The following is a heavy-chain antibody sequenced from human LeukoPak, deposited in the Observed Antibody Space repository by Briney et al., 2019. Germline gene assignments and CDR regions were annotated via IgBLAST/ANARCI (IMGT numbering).Heavy chain of an antibody. Sequence: SVKVSCKASGGTFSSYAISWVRQAPGQGLEWMGRIIPILGIANYAQKFQGRVTITADKSTSTAYMELSSLRSEDTAVYYCARDRAVKVITMVRGVALHYWGQGTLVTVSS. CDR3: ARDRAVKVITMVRGVALHY. V-gene: IGHV1-69*04. CDR2: IIPILGIA. J-gene: IGHJ4*02. D-gene: IGHD3-10*01. CDR1: GGTFSSYA.